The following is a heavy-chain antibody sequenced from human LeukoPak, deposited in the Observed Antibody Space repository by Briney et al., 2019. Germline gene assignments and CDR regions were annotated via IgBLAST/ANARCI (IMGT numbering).Heavy chain of an antibody. CDR3: ARVPDENWFDP. Sequence: GGSLRLSCAASGFTFSSYAMHWVRQAPGKGLEWVAVISYDGSNKYYADSVKGRFTISRDNSKNTLYLQMNSLRAEDTAVYYCARVPDENWFDPWGQGTLVTVSS. V-gene: IGHV3-30*14. J-gene: IGHJ5*02. CDR1: GFTFSSYA. CDR2: ISYDGSNK.